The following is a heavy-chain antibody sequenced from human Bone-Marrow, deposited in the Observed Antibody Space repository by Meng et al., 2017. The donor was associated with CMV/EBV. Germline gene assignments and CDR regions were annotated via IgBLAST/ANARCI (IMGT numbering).Heavy chain of an antibody. CDR2: IIPIFGTA. CDR3: ARARYSSSTSCYKRDTYYYYGMDV. D-gene: IGHD2-2*02. CDR1: GYTFTGYY. J-gene: IGHJ6*02. Sequence: SVKVSCKASGYTFTGYYMHWVRQAPGQGLEWMGGIIPIFGTANYAQKFQGRVTITTDESTSTAYMELSSLRSEDTAVYYCARARYSSSTSCYKRDTYYYYGMDVWGQGTTVTVSS. V-gene: IGHV1-69*05.